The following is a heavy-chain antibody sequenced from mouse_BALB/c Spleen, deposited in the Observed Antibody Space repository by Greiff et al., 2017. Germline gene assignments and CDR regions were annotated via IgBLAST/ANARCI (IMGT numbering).Heavy chain of an antibody. CDR2: ISDGGSYT. J-gene: IGHJ3*01. CDR3: ARDRDYPFAY. D-gene: IGHD2-4*01. V-gene: IGHV5-4*02. Sequence: DVKLVESGGGLVKPGGSLKLSCAASGFTFSDYYMYWVRQTPEKRLEWVATISDGGSYTYYPDSVKGRFTISRDNAKNNLYLQMSSLKSEDTAMYYCARDRDYPFAYWGQGTLVTVSA. CDR1: GFTFSDYY.